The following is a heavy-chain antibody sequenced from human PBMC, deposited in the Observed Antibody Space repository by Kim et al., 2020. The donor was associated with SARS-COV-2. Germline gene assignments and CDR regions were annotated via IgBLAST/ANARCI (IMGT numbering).Heavy chain of an antibody. CDR2: IYYSGST. CDR1: GGSVSSGSYY. CDR3: AREELYGGNSDYYYGMDV. J-gene: IGHJ6*02. Sequence: SETLSLTCTVSGGSVSSGSYYWSWIRQPPGKGLEWIGYIYYSGSTNYNPSLKSRVTISVDTSKNQFSLKLSSVTAADTAVYYCAREELYGGNSDYYYGMDVWGQGTTVTVSS. D-gene: IGHD4-17*01. V-gene: IGHV4-61*01.